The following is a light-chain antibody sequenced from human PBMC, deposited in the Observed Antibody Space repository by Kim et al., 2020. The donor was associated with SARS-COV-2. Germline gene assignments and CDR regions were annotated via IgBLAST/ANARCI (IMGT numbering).Light chain of an antibody. J-gene: IGLJ2*01. CDR2: GKN. CDR3: NSRGSNDNVL. Sequence: SSELTQDPAVSVALGQTVRITCQGDSLRNYYATWYQQKPGQAPIVVIYGKNNRPSGIPDRFSGSSSGDTASLTITGTQAGDEADYYCNSRGSNDNVLFGGGTQLTVL. V-gene: IGLV3-19*01. CDR1: SLRNYY.